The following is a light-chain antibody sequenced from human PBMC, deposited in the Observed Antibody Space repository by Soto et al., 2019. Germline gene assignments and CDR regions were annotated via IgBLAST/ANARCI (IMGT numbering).Light chain of an antibody. CDR1: QSVSSNY. J-gene: IGKJ1*01. CDR2: GAS. Sequence: ENVFTQSPGTLSLSPGERPTLSWRASQSVSSNYVAWYQQKPGQAPRLLVYGASSRATGIPDRFSGSGSGTDFTLTISRLEPEDLPVYYCQQYGSSRWTFGQGTKVDI. V-gene: IGKV3-20*01. CDR3: QQYGSSRWT.